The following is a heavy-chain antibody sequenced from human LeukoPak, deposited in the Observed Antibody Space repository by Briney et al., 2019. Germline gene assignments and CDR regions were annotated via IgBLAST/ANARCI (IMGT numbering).Heavy chain of an antibody. J-gene: IGHJ4*02. V-gene: IGHV4-30-4*01. CDR2: IYYSGSS. CDR3: ARGKSMVRGVPSYFDY. CDR1: GVSISSGDYY. D-gene: IGHD3-10*01. Sequence: SQTLSLTCTVSGVSISSGDYYWSWIRQPQGQGLEWVGYIYYSGSSYYNPSLKSRVTISVDTSKNKFSLKLSSVTAADTAVYYCARGKSMVRGVPSYFDYWGQGTLVTVSS.